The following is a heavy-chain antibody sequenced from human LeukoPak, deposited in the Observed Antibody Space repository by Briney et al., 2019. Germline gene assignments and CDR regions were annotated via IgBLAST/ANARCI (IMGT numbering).Heavy chain of an antibody. CDR3: AKDPRSIVKSRDFDY. V-gene: IGHV1-18*01. CDR1: GYTFTSYG. CDR2: ISAYNGNT. D-gene: IGHD3-22*01. Sequence: ASVKVSCKASGYTFTSYGISWVRQAPGQGLEWMGWISAYNGNTNYAQKLQGRVTMTTDTSTSTAYMELRSLRSDDTAVYYCAKDPRSIVKSRDFDYWGQGTLVTVSS. J-gene: IGHJ4*02.